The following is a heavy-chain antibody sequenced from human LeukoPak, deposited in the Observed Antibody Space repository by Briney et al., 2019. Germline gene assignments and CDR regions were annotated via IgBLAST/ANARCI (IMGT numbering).Heavy chain of an antibody. CDR2: IYSGGST. J-gene: IGHJ4*02. D-gene: IGHD6-19*01. CDR1: GFTVSSNY. CDR3: TIAVAGTETFDY. V-gene: IGHV3-53*01. Sequence: GGSLRLSCAASGFTVSSNYMSWVRQAPGKGLEWVSVIYSGGSTYYADSVKGRFTISRDNSKNTLYLQMNSLRAEDTAVYYCTIAVAGTETFDYWGQGTLVTVSS.